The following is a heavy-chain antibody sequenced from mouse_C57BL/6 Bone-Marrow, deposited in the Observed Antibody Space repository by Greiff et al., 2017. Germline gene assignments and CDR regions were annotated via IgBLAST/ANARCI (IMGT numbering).Heavy chain of an antibody. CDR3: ARHEDRDSSGPPAMDY. CDR2: FYPGSGRI. V-gene: IGHV1-62-2*01. D-gene: IGHD3-2*02. CDR1: GYTFTEYT. Sequence: VQLQQSGAELVKPGASVKLSCKASGYTFTEYTIHWVKQRSGQGLEWIGWFYPGSGRIKYNEKFKDKATLTADKSSSTVYMELSRLTSEDSAVYFCARHEDRDSSGPPAMDYWGQGTSVTGSS. J-gene: IGHJ4*01.